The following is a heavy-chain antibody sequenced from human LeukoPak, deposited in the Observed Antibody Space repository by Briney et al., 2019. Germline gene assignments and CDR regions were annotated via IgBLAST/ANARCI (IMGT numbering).Heavy chain of an antibody. J-gene: IGHJ4*02. CDR3: ARDLRGYSYGLTYFDY. D-gene: IGHD5-18*01. V-gene: IGHV3-7*03. CDR2: IKQDGSEK. Sequence: AGGSLRLSCAASGFTFSSYWMSWVRQVPGKGLEWVANIKQDGSEKYYVDSVKGRFTISRDNAKNSLYLQMNSLRAEDTAVYYCARDLRGYSYGLTYFDYWGQGTLVTVSS. CDR1: GFTFSSYW.